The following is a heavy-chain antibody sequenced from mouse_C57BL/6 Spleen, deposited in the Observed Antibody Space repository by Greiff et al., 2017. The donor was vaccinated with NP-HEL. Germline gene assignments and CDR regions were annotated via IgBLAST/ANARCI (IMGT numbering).Heavy chain of an antibody. CDR3: ASQGVSYWYFDV. J-gene: IGHJ1*03. CDR1: GYTFTSYW. V-gene: IGHV1-55*01. Sequence: VQLKQPGAELVKPGASVKMSCKASGYTFTSYWITWVKQRPGQGLEWIGDIYPGSGSTNYNEKFKSKATLTVDTSSSTAYMQLSSLTSEDSAVYYCASQGVSYWYFDVWGTGTTVTVSS. CDR2: IYPGSGST.